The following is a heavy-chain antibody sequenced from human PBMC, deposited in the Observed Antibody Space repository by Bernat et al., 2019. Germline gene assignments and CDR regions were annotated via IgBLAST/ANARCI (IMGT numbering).Heavy chain of an antibody. D-gene: IGHD3-10*01. CDR2: IYSGGST. V-gene: IGHV3-66*01. CDR3: ASNGDYYGSGSYYRGGYYYYYYGMDV. J-gene: IGHJ6*02. CDR1: GFTVSSNY. Sequence: EVQLVESGGGLVQPGGSLRLSCAASGFTVSSNYMSWVRQAPGKGLEWVSVIYSGGSTYYAVSVKGRFTISRDNSKNTLYLQMNSLRAEDTAVYYCASNGDYYGSGSYYRGGYYYYYYGMDVWGQGTTVTVSS.